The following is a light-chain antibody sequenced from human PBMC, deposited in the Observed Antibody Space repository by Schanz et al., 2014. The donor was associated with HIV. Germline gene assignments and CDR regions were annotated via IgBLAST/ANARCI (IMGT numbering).Light chain of an antibody. V-gene: IGLV1-40*01. CDR2: DND. CDR1: SSNIGAGYD. Sequence: QSVLTQPPSLSGAPGQRISLSCNGSSSNIGAGYDVHWYQHFPGTAPRLLIFDNDNRPSGVPDRISGSKSGNTASLSISGLQAEDEADYYCCSYAGSYFFWVFGGGTQLTVL. J-gene: IGLJ3*02. CDR3: CSYAGSYFFWV.